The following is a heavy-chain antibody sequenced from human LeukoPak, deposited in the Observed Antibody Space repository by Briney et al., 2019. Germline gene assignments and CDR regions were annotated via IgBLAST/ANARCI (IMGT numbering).Heavy chain of an antibody. J-gene: IGHJ6*02. D-gene: IGHD3-3*01. CDR1: RFTFSNYG. Sequence: PGGSLRLSCAASRFTFSNYGVNWVRQAPGKGLEWVSYINSRSSTIYYADSVRGRFTISRDDAKNSLYLRMNSLRAEDTAVYYCARPHPRTVFGVFSYYYGMDVWGQGTTVTVSS. CDR2: INSRSSTI. CDR3: ARPHPRTVFGVFSYYYGMDV. V-gene: IGHV3-48*01.